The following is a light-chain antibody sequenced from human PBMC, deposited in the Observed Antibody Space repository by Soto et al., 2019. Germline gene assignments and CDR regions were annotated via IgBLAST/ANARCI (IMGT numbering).Light chain of an antibody. Sequence: QSVLTQPPSASGTPGQRVTIFCSGSNSNIGTNTVIWYQQLPGAAPKLLIYSDNQRPSGVPDRFSGSKSGTSASLAISGLQSDDEADYYCAAWDVSLVVFGGGTKLTVL. V-gene: IGLV1-44*01. CDR3: AAWDVSLVV. CDR1: NSNIGTNT. CDR2: SDN. J-gene: IGLJ2*01.